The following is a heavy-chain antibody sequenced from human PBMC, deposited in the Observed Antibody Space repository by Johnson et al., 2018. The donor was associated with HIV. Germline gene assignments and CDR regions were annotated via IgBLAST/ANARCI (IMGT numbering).Heavy chain of an antibody. J-gene: IGHJ3*02. CDR2: IYSGSNT. CDR1: GFTFSSYG. D-gene: IGHD6-19*01. CDR3: ARHKAVADAFDI. V-gene: IGHV3-66*04. Sequence: VQLVESGGGVVQPGGSLRLSCVASGFTFSSYGIHWVRQAPGKGLEWVSVIYSGSNTYYADSVKGRFTISRDNSNNTLYLQMNSLRAEDTAVYYCARHKAVADAFDIWGQGTVVTVS.